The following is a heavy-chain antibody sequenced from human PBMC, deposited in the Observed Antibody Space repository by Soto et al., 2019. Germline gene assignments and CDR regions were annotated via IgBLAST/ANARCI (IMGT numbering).Heavy chain of an antibody. V-gene: IGHV4-59*01. J-gene: IGHJ6*02. CDR3: ARDSLWSRGNYYGMDV. Sequence: PSETLSLTCTVSGGSISSYYWSWIRQPPGKGLEWIGYIYYSGSTNYNPSLKSRVTISVDTSKNQFSLKLSSVTAADTAVYYCARDSLWSRGNYYGMDVWGQGTTVTVS. CDR2: IYYSGST. CDR1: GGSISSYY. D-gene: IGHD3-10*01.